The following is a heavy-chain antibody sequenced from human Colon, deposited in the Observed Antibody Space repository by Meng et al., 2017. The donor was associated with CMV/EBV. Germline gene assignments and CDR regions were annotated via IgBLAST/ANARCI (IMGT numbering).Heavy chain of an antibody. J-gene: IGHJ4*02. V-gene: IGHV3-48*03. CDR1: EFTFSSYE. Sequence: GGSLRLSCTASEFTFSSYEMNWVRQAPGKGLEWVSFISRSGTSRYYADSEKGRFTFSRDNAKNSLYLQMNSLRAEDTAVYYCATLTSSDWYVDYWGQGTLVTVSS. CDR3: ATLTSSDWYVDY. D-gene: IGHD6-19*01. CDR2: ISRSGTSR.